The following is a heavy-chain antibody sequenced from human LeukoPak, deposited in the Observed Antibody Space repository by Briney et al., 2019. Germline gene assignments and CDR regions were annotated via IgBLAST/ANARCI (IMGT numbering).Heavy chain of an antibody. CDR1: GFTFSSYG. J-gene: IGHJ4*02. D-gene: IGHD3-16*02. V-gene: IGHV3-30*18. CDR3: AKDRSYDYVWGSYRYLDY. Sequence: GGSLRLSCAASGFTFSSYGMHWVRQAPGKGLEWVAVISYDGSNKYYADSVKGRFTISRDNSKNTLYLQMNSLRAEDTAVYYCAKDRSYDYVWGSYRYLDYWGQGILVTVSS. CDR2: ISYDGSNK.